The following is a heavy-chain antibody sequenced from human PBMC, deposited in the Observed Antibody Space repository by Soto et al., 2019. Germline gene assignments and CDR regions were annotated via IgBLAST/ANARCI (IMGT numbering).Heavy chain of an antibody. CDR2: IYYSGST. Sequence: SETLSVTCTVSGGSISNNKYYWGWIRQPPGKGLEWIGRIYYSGSTYYNPSLKSRVTISVDTSKNRFSLKVSSVTAADTAVYYCARQAIRHFDSWGQGTLVTVSS. D-gene: IGHD5-18*01. CDR1: GGSISNNKYY. CDR3: ARQAIRHFDS. V-gene: IGHV4-39*01. J-gene: IGHJ4*02.